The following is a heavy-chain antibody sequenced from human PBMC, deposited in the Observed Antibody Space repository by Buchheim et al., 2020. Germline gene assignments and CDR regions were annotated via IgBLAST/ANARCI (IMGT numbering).Heavy chain of an antibody. CDR3: ARTYYDFWSGYSSSYYYGMDV. CDR1: GYTFTGYY. D-gene: IGHD3-3*01. CDR2: INPNSGGT. J-gene: IGHJ6*02. V-gene: IGHV1-2*04. Sequence: QVQLVQSGAEVKKPGASVKVSCKASGYTFTGYYMHWVRQAPGQGLEWMGWINPNSGGTNYAQKFQGWVTMTGDTSISTAYMELSRLRSDDTAVYYCARTYYDFWSGYSSSYYYGMDVWGQGTT.